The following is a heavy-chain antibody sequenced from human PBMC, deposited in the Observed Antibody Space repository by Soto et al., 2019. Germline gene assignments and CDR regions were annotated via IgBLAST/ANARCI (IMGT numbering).Heavy chain of an antibody. CDR3: ARIYYTSRGPTQYRAFYF. V-gene: IGHV3-7*01. Sequence: PGGSLRPSCAASGFTFSDYSMGWVRQSPGKGLEGVANIKQDGGEEDYVDSVKGRLTISRDNAKNSLYLQMNSLRAEDTAVYYCARIYYTSRGPTQYRAFYFWGQGKMVTVSS. J-gene: IGHJ3*01. D-gene: IGHD3-22*01. CDR2: IKQDGGEE. CDR1: GFTFSDYS.